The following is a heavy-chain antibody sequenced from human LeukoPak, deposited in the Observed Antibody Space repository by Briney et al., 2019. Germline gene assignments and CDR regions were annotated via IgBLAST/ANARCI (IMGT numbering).Heavy chain of an antibody. J-gene: IGHJ4*02. V-gene: IGHV3-23*01. CDR2: ITGSGGST. CDR3: AKRSGYCSTISCSHLFDY. Sequence: GGSLRLSCAASGFTFSNYAMSWVRQAPGKGLEWVSGITGSGGSTNYADSVKGRFTISRDSSKNRLYLQMNSLRVEDTAVYYCAKRSGYCSTISCSHLFDYWGQGTLVTVSS. D-gene: IGHD2-2*01. CDR1: GFTFSNYA.